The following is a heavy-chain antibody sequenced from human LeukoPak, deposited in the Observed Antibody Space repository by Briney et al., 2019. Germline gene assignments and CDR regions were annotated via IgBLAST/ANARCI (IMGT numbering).Heavy chain of an antibody. CDR1: GYTFTSYG. CDR3: ARSGKGEGNWFDP. CDR2: ISAYNGNT. J-gene: IGHJ5*02. Sequence: GASVKVSCKASGYTFTSYGISWVRQAPGQGLEWMGWISAYNGNTNYAQKFQGRVTITADESTSTAYMELSSLRSEDTAVYYCARSGKGEGNWFDPWGQGTLVTVSS. D-gene: IGHD4-23*01. V-gene: IGHV1-18*01.